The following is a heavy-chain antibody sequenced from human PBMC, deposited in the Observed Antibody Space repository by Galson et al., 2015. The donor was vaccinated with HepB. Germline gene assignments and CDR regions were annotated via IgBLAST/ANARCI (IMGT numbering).Heavy chain of an antibody. CDR3: ATARPYGDYGRGYFDY. CDR1: GGTLRTSA. J-gene: IGHJ4*02. CDR2: IIPGFGTT. V-gene: IGHV1-69*13. D-gene: IGHD4-17*01. Sequence: SVKVSCKASGGTLRTSAISWVRQAPGQGLEWMGRIIPGFGTTNYAQKFQGRVTISADESMGIAYMNLSSLRSEDTAVYFCATARPYGDYGRGYFDYWGQGTLVTVSS.